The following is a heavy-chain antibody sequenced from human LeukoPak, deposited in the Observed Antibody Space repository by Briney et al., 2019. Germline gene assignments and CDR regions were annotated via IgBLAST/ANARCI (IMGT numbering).Heavy chain of an antibody. CDR2: INSDGSST. J-gene: IGHJ4*02. Sequence: PGGSLRLSCAASGFIFSRYWMHWVRQGPGKGLVWVSRINSDGSSTNYADSVKGRFTISRDNAKNTLFLQMDSLRAEDTAVYYCATVYDSSAYSNCWGQGTLVTVSS. CDR1: GFIFSRYW. V-gene: IGHV3-74*01. CDR3: ATVYDSSAYSNC. D-gene: IGHD3-22*01.